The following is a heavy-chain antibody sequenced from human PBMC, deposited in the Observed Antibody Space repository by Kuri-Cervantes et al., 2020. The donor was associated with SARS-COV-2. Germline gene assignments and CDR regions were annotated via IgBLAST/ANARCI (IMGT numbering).Heavy chain of an antibody. D-gene: IGHD4-17*01. J-gene: IGHJ4*02. V-gene: IGHV3-21*01. CDR3: ARSPGDGDYDPFDY. CDR1: VFTFSSYA. Sequence: GGSLRLSFAAFVFTFSSYAMHGVRQAPGRGLEWVSSITRSSVYISYANSLKGRFTISRDNAKKSLYLQMNSLRAEDTAVYYCARSPGDGDYDPFDYWGQGTLVTVSS. CDR2: ITRSSVYI.